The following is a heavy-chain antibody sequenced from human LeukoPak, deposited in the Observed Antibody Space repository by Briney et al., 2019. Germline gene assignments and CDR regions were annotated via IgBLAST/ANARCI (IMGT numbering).Heavy chain of an antibody. CDR1: GFTFSSYA. V-gene: IGHV3-23*01. Sequence: PGGSLRLSCAASGFTFSSYAMSWVRQAPGKGLEWVSAISGSGGSTYYADSVKGRFTISRDNSKNTLYLQMNSLRAEDTAVYYCARDLSGWFSNYYYYMDVWGKGTTVTVSS. CDR3: ARDLSGWFSNYYYYMDV. D-gene: IGHD6-19*01. J-gene: IGHJ6*03. CDR2: ISGSGGST.